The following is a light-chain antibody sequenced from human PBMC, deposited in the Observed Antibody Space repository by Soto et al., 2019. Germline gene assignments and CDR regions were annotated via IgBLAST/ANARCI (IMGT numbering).Light chain of an antibody. CDR2: ASS. CDR1: QSRGSNF. Sequence: EFVLTQSPGTLSSSPVERATLSCKTSQSRGSNFLAWHQHRPGQAPRLRIYASSNRATGIPDRFSGSASGTDFPLTITSLKPEDFAVYYCQLYSITPHFGQGHDWRL. J-gene: IGKJ5*01. CDR3: QLYSITPH. V-gene: IGKV3-20*01.